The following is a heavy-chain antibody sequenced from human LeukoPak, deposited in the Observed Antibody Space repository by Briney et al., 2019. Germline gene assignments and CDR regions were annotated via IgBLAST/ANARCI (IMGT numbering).Heavy chain of an antibody. D-gene: IGHD4-17*01. CDR2: ISYDGSNK. J-gene: IGHJ4*02. Sequence: PTGGSLRLSCAASGFTFSSYAMHWVRQAPGKGLEWVAVISYDGSNKYYADSVKGRFTISRDNSKNTLYLQMNSLRAEDTAVYYCARADYGDLVDYWGQGTLVTVSS. CDR1: GFTFSSYA. CDR3: ARADYGDLVDY. V-gene: IGHV3-30*01.